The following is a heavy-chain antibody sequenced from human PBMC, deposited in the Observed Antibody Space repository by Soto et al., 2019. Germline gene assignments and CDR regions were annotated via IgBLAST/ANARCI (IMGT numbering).Heavy chain of an antibody. V-gene: IGHV1-18*04. CDR1: TYAFTSYG. CDR2: ISAYNGNS. D-gene: IGHD2-2*01. J-gene: IGHJ6*02. Sequence: QVQLVQSGAEVKKPGASVKVTCKASTYAFTSYGITWVRQAPGQGLEWVGWISAYNGNSNYAQKYGGRVTMTTDTATSTAHMEMSSLRSDDTAVYYCARIADCSTTSCYFPSRFHVLGYYYYYGLDVWGQGTTVTVSS. CDR3: ARIADCSTTSCYFPSRFHVLGYYYYYGLDV.